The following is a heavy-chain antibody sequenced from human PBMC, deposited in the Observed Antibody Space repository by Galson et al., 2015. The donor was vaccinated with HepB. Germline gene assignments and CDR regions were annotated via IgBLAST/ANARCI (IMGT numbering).Heavy chain of an antibody. CDR1: GFIVSRNY. CDR2: IYSAGST. Sequence: SLRLSCAASGFIVSRNYMTWVRQAPGQGLEWVSVIYSAGSTYYADSVKGRFTISRDNSKNMVYLQMNSLRAEDTAVYYCAASYSSGWWWFWGQGTLVTVSS. V-gene: IGHV3-53*01. CDR3: AASYSSGWWWF. J-gene: IGHJ4*02. D-gene: IGHD6-19*01.